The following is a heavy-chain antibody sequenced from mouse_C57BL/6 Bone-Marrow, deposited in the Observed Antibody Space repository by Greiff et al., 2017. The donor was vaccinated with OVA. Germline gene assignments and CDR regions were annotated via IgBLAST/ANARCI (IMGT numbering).Heavy chain of an antibody. Sequence: EVMLVESVAELVRPGASVKLSCTASGFNIKNTYMHWVKQRPEQGLEWIGRIDPANGNTKYAPKFQGKATITADTSSNTAYLQLSSLTSEDTAIYYCARWYYGSSIAMDYWGQGTSVTVSS. J-gene: IGHJ4*01. D-gene: IGHD1-1*01. CDR3: ARWYYGSSIAMDY. CDR2: IDPANGNT. CDR1: GFNIKNTY. V-gene: IGHV14-3*01.